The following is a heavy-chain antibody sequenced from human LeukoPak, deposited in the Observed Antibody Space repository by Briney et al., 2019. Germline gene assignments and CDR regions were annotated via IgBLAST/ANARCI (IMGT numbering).Heavy chain of an antibody. V-gene: IGHV3-21*01. CDR3: ARLLSTVTTHIDY. Sequence: PGGSLRLSCAASGFTFSSYSMNWVRQAPGKGLEWVSSISSSSSYIYYADSVKGRFTISRDNAKNSLYLQMNSLRAEDTAVYYCARLLSTVTTHIDYWGQGTLVTVSS. J-gene: IGHJ4*02. D-gene: IGHD4-11*01. CDR2: ISSSSSYI. CDR1: GFTFSSYS.